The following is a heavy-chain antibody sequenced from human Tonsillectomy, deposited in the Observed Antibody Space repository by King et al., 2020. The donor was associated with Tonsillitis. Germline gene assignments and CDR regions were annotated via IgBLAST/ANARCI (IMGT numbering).Heavy chain of an antibody. Sequence: VQLVESGGGVVQPGRSLRLSCAASGFTFSSYAMHWVRQAPGKGLEWVAVISYDGSNRHYADSVKGRFTISRDNSKNTLYLQMNSLSAEDTAVYYCAKDLGNTWDWYGVDVWAKGPRSPFP. CDR1: GFTFSSYA. V-gene: IGHV3-30*04. D-gene: IGHD1-26*01. J-gene: IGHJ6*02. CDR3: AKDLGNTWDWYGVDV. CDR2: ISYDGSNR.